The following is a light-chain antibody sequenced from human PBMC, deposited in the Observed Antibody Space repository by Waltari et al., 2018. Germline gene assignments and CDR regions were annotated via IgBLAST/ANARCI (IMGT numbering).Light chain of an antibody. CDR3: ATWDDSLNGPV. CDR1: SSNLGSNV. J-gene: IGLJ2*01. CDR2: DNN. Sequence: QSVVTQPPSTSATPGQRVTIPCSGSSSNLGSNVVVWYQQLPETAPKLLIYDNNQRPSGVPARFSGSRSGTSASLAISGLQSDDEADYYCATWDDSLNGPVFGGGTKVTVL. V-gene: IGLV1-44*01.